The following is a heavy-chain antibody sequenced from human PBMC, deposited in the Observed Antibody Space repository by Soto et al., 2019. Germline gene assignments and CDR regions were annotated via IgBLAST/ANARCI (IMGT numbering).Heavy chain of an antibody. CDR1: GGSISSYY. V-gene: IGHV4-59*08. D-gene: IGHD3-16*01. J-gene: IGHJ4*02. CDR2: IYYSGST. CDR3: ARKWGDYVCDY. Sequence: SVILSLTCTVSGGSISSYYWIWIRQPPGKGLEWIGYIYYSGSTNYNPSLKSRVTISVDTSKNQFSLKLSSVTAADTAVYYCARKWGDYVCDYWGQGTLVTVSS.